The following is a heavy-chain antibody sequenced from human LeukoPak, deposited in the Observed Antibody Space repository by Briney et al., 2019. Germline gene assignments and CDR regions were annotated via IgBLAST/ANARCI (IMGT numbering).Heavy chain of an antibody. V-gene: IGHV4-61*02. J-gene: IGHJ5*02. CDR2: IYTSGST. D-gene: IGHD3-9*01. CDR1: GGSISSGSYY. Sequence: SQTLSLTCTVSGGSISSGSYYWSWIRQPAGKGLEWIGRIYTSGSTNYNPSLKSQVTISVDTSKNQFSLKLSSVTAADTAVYYCAREGYLTGYPPRRDNWFDPWGQGTLVTVSS. CDR3: AREGYLTGYPPRRDNWFDP.